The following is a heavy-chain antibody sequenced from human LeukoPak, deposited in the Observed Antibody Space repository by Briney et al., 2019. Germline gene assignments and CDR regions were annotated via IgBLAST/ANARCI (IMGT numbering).Heavy chain of an antibody. V-gene: IGHV1-69*05. D-gene: IGHD3-10*01. Sequence: SVKVSCKASGGTFSSYAISWVRQAPGQGLEWMGRIIPIFGTANYAQKFQGRVTITTDESTSTAYMELSRLRSEDTAVYYCARGGGYYGSGSDIWGQGTMVTVSS. CDR3: ARGGGYYGSGSDI. J-gene: IGHJ3*02. CDR1: GGTFSSYA. CDR2: IIPIFGTA.